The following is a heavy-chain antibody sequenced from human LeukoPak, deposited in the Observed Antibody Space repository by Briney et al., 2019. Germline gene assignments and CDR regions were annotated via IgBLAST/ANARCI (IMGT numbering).Heavy chain of an antibody. Sequence: PSETLSLTCTVSGGSISSSSYYWGWIRQPPGKGLEWIGSIYYSGSTYYNPSLKSRVTVSVDTSKNQFSLKLSSVTAADTAVYYCASDSSGWDNQGYWYFDLWGRGTLVTVSS. CDR1: GGSISSSSYY. CDR2: IYYSGST. V-gene: IGHV4-39*01. CDR3: ASDSSGWDNQGYWYFDL. J-gene: IGHJ2*01. D-gene: IGHD6-19*01.